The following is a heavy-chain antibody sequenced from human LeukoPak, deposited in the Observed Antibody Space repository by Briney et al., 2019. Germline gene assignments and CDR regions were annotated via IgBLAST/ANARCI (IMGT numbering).Heavy chain of an antibody. J-gene: IGHJ4*02. CDR1: GLTFNTHW. Sequence: GGSLRLSCAASGLTFNTHWMTWIRQVPGKGLEWVAIINQDASETHYVDSVRGRFTISRDNAKSSSYLQMNTLRADDTAVCYCGAGPGFRCNYWGQGTLVTVSS. CDR3: GAGPGFRCNY. D-gene: IGHD5-12*01. V-gene: IGHV3-7*05. CDR2: INQDASET.